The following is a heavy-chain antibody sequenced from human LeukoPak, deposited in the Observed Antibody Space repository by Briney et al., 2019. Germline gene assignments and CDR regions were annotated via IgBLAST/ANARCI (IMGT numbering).Heavy chain of an antibody. CDR1: GGSISSYY. Sequence: ETLSLTCTVSGGSISSYYWSWIRQPPGKGLEWIGYIYYSGSTNYNPSLKSRVTISVDTSKNQFSLKLSSVTAADTAVYYCARDCYYDSSGSYYGMDVWGQGTTVTVSS. D-gene: IGHD3-22*01. V-gene: IGHV4-59*01. CDR3: ARDCYYDSSGSYYGMDV. CDR2: IYYSGST. J-gene: IGHJ6*02.